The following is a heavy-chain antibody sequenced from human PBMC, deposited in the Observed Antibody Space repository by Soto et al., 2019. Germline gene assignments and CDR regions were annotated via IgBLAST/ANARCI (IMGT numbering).Heavy chain of an antibody. CDR2: IYYSGST. V-gene: IGHV4-31*03. Sequence: PSETLSLTCTVSGGSISSGGYYWSWIRQHPGKGLEWIGYIYYSGSTYYNPSLKSRVTISVDTSKNQFSLKLSSVTAADTAVYYCARDSRVVFINGSPYHHDRMAVSAKGTTV. D-gene: IGHD3-22*01. CDR3: ARDSRVVFINGSPYHHDRMAV. CDR1: GGSISSGGYY. J-gene: IGHJ6*04.